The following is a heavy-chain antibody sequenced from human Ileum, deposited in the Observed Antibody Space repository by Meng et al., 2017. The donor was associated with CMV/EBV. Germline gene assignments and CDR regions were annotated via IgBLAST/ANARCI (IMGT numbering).Heavy chain of an antibody. CDR3: ARMPYSWNYFDY. J-gene: IGHJ4*02. Sequence: QVQLQESGPGLVKPSQTLSLTCNVSGASVSSGDYYWTCVRQPDGKGLQYIGRVYRTGSTNYNPSLKSRVTMFVDPYNNQFSLRLTFVTAADTAFYYCARMPYSWNYFDYWGQGILVTVSS. CDR1: GASVSSGDYY. D-gene: IGHD1-20*01. V-gene: IGHV4-61*02. CDR2: VYRTGST.